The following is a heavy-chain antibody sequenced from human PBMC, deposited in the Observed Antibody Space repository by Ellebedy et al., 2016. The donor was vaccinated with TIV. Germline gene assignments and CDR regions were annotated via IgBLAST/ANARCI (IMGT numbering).Heavy chain of an antibody. Sequence: GGSLRLSXVASGFSFSDYAMSWVRQAPGKGLHWVSSISFSDGSTYSADSVKGRFTISRDNSKNTMYLQMNSLRAEDTAIYYCAKDQGSTVVSKGRDCWGQGTLVTVSS. CDR1: GFSFSDYA. V-gene: IGHV3-23*01. D-gene: IGHD4-23*01. CDR3: AKDQGSTVVSKGRDC. J-gene: IGHJ4*02. CDR2: ISFSDGST.